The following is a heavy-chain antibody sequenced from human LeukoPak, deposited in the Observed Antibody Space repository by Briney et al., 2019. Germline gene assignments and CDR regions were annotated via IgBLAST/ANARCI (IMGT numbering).Heavy chain of an antibody. V-gene: IGHV4-39*01. CDR2: IYYSGST. CDR3: ARRKAVAAWYFDY. J-gene: IGHJ4*02. CDR1: GGSISSSSYY. Sequence: SETLSLTCTVSGGSISSSSYYWGWIRQPPGKGLEWIGSIYYSGSTYYNPSLKSRVTISVDTSKNQFSLKLSSVTAADTAVYYCARRKAVAAWYFDYWGQGTLVTISS. D-gene: IGHD6-19*01.